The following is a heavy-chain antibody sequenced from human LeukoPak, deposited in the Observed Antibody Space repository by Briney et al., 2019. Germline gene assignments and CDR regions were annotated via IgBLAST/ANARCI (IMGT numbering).Heavy chain of an antibody. CDR3: ARVYKEGDYGGNLQH. D-gene: IGHD4-23*01. CDR1: GGTFSSYA. CDR2: IIPILGIA. V-gene: IGHV1-69*04. J-gene: IGHJ1*01. Sequence: ASVKVSCKASGGTFSSYAISWVRQAPGQGLEWMGRIIPILGIANCAQKFQGRVTITADKSTSTAYMELSSLRSEDTALYYCARVYKEGDYGGNLQHWGQGTLVTVSS.